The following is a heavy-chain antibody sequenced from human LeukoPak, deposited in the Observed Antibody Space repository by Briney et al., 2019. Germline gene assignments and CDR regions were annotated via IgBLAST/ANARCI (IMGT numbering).Heavy chain of an antibody. CDR3: AKARDFVVASYFDY. V-gene: IGHV3-23*01. J-gene: IGHJ4*02. Sequence: GGSLRLSCAASGFTFSSYAMSWARQAPGKGLEWVSAISGSGGSTYYADSVKGRFTISRDNSKNTLYLQMNSLRAEDTAVYYCAKARDFVVASYFDYWGQGTLVTVSS. CDR2: ISGSGGST. D-gene: IGHD2-15*01. CDR1: GFTFSSYA.